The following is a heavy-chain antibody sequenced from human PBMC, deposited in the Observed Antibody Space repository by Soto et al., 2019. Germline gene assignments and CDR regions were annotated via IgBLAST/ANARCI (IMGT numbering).Heavy chain of an antibody. Sequence: GGSLRLSCAASGFTFSNYAMSWVRQAPGKGLEWVSGISGSGSTYYADSVKFRFTITIDISKNTLYLQMNSLTAEDTAVFSCAKSSYQLLSPLDYWGQGPLVTVSS. CDR2: ISGSGST. D-gene: IGHD2-2*01. CDR1: GFTFSNYA. J-gene: IGHJ4*02. CDR3: AKSSYQLLSPLDY. V-gene: IGHV3-23*01.